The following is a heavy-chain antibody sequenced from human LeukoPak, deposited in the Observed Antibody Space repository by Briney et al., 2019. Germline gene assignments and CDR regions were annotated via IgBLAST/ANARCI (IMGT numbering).Heavy chain of an antibody. CDR2: INPTGGST. CDR3: AREATAFDY. J-gene: IGHJ4*02. V-gene: IGHV1-46*01. CDR1: LYTFPRWY. D-gene: IGHD1-14*01. Sequence: GASVKVSYQPSLYTFPRWYMLWLHQAPGQGLEWMGLINPTGGSTSYAQQFQGRISMGRDTSTSTVYMEMSSLTSEDTALYYCAREATAFDYWGQGTLVTVSS.